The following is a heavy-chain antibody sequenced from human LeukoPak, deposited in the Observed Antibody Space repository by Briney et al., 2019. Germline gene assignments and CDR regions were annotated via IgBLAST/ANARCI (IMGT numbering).Heavy chain of an antibody. D-gene: IGHD3-3*01. Sequence: ASVKVSCKVSGYIFSDYYIHWVQQAPGKGLEWMGLVDPEDGETIYAEEFQARVTITADTPRDIAYMELSSLRFDDTAVHDCATLGGRAGLRFLESPGASHYWGQGTLVTVSS. J-gene: IGHJ4*02. CDR1: GYIFSDYY. V-gene: IGHV1-69-2*01. CDR3: ATLGGRAGLRFLESPGASHY. CDR2: VDPEDGET.